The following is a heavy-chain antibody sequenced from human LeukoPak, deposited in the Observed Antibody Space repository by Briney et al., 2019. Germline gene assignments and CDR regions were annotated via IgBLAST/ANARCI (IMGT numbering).Heavy chain of an antibody. CDR3: AREEVVGATWNAFDI. D-gene: IGHD1-26*01. Sequence: ASVKVSCKASGYTFTSYYMHWVRQAPGQGLEWVGIINPSGDPTTYAQKFQGRVTMTSDMSTSTVYMELSSLRSEDTAVYYCAREEVVGATWNAFDIWGQGTMVAVSS. CDR1: GYTFTSYY. CDR2: INPSGDPT. V-gene: IGHV1-46*01. J-gene: IGHJ3*02.